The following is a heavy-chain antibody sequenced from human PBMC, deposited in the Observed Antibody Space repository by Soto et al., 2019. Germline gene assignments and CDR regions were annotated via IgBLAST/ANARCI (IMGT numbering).Heavy chain of an antibody. Sequence: ASVKVSCKASGGTFSSYAISWVRQAPGQGLEWMGGIIPIFGTANYAQKFQGRVTITADESTSTAYMELSSLRSEDTAVYYCARDSETPDYYGSGSFFDYWGQGTLVTVSS. J-gene: IGHJ4*02. V-gene: IGHV1-69*13. CDR3: ARDSETPDYYGSGSFFDY. CDR2: IIPIFGTA. CDR1: GGTFSSYA. D-gene: IGHD3-10*01.